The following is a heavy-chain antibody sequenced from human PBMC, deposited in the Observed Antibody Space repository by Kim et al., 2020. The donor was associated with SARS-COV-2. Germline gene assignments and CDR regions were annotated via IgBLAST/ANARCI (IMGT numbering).Heavy chain of an antibody. CDR2: ISGSGGST. Sequence: GGSLRLSCAASGFTFSSYAMTWVRQAPGKGLEWVSAISGSGGSTYYADSVKGRFTISRDNSKNTVCLQMNSLRAEDTAVYYCAKVTYYYDSSGYYLTGYFDLWGRGTLVTVSS. J-gene: IGHJ2*01. CDR3: AKVTYYYDSSGYYLTGYFDL. V-gene: IGHV3-23*01. CDR1: GFTFSSYA. D-gene: IGHD3-22*01.